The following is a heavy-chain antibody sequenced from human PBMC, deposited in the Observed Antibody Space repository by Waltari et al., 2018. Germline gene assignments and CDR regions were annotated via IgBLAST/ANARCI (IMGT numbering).Heavy chain of an antibody. CDR2: IFGSSGNT. J-gene: IGHJ4*02. V-gene: IGHV4-38-2*01. Sequence: QVQLQDSGPAVVKPSETLSLTCAVSGGSISGGYGWSWIRQAPGKGLEWIGTIFGSSGNTYYNPSLKSRLTISKATSKNQFALNLTSVTAADTAVYFCAKGGGYGVYWGQGVLVTVSS. CDR3: AKGGGYGVY. CDR1: GGSISGGYG. D-gene: IGHD5-18*01.